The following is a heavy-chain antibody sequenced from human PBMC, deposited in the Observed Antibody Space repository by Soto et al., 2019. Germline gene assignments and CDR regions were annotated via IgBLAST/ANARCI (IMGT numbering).Heavy chain of an antibody. Sequence: SETLSLTCAVSGFSISSGHYWGWMRQTPGKGLEWIGSTHYSGRTYYSTSLRSRVTISVDTSKNQVSLRLRSVTAADTALYYCATHFYGAYVVDSWGQGTLVTVSS. CDR1: GFSISSGHY. CDR2: THYSGRT. D-gene: IGHD4-17*01. J-gene: IGHJ4*02. V-gene: IGHV4-38-2*01. CDR3: ATHFYGAYVVDS.